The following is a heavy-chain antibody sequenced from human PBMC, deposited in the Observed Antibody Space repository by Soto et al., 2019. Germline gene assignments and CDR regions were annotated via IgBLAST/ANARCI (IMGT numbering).Heavy chain of an antibody. CDR2: IIPIFGTA. D-gene: IGHD3-10*01. V-gene: IGHV1-69*01. CDR1: GGTFNSYA. Sequence: QVQLVQSGAEVKKPGSSVKVSCKASGGTFNSYAISWVRQAPGQGLEWMGGIIPIFGTANYAQNFQGRVAITADESTSAASMQLRSLRSEDTAVYYCALWGFRDGTKSKNNYGMDVWGQGTTVTVSS. J-gene: IGHJ6*02. CDR3: ALWGFRDGTKSKNNYGMDV.